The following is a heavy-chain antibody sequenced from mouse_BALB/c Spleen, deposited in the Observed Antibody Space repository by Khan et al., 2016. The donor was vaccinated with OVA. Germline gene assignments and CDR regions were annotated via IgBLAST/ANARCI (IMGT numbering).Heavy chain of an antibody. CDR1: GYTFTSYW. V-gene: IGHV1S41*01. CDR2: LSPGSGRD. CDR3: ARSNDDGSGLYEMDY. Sequence: DLVKPGASVKLSCKASGYTFTSYWINWIKQRPGQGLEWIGQLSPGSGRDYYSKMFTGKATRTVDTSSTTAYIQLSSLLSEESAVNSWARSNDDGSGLYEMDYWGLGASVTVSS. J-gene: IGHJ4*01. D-gene: IGHD1-1*01.